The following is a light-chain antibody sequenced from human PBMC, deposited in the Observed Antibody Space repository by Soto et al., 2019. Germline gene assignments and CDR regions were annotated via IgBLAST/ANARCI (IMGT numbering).Light chain of an antibody. Sequence: DIQMTQSPSSVSASVGDRVTITCRASERINTYLAWYQQQPGKAPKLLIYAASSLQSGVPSRFSGSGSGTDFTFTISSLQAEDLATYYCQQYDILHRTFGQGTKVDIK. CDR1: ERINTY. CDR2: AAS. J-gene: IGKJ2*02. V-gene: IGKV1-12*01. CDR3: QQYDILHRT.